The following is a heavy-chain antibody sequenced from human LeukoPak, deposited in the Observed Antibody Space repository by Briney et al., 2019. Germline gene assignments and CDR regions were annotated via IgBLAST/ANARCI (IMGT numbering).Heavy chain of an antibody. CDR2: INHSGST. CDR1: GGSFSGYY. D-gene: IGHD5-24*01. Sequence: SETLSLTCAVYGGSFSGYYWSWIRQPPGKGLEWIGEINHSGSTNYNPSLKSRVTISVDTSKNQFSLKLGSVTAADTAVYYCARGARWLQFRDYWGQGTLVTVSS. J-gene: IGHJ4*02. V-gene: IGHV4-34*01. CDR3: ARGARWLQFRDY.